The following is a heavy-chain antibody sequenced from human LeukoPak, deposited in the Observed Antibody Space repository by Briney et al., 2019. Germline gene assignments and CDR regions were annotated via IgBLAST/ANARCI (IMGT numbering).Heavy chain of an antibody. Sequence: PSETLSLTCAVYGESFSDYYWSWIRQSPEKGLEWIGEINHSGSPNYNPSLKSRATISVDTSKNQFSLKLSSVTAAGTAVYYCARVGYKYYYDSSGSYHPNFLDYWGQGTLATVSS. CDR3: ARVGYKYYYDSSGSYHPNFLDY. D-gene: IGHD3-22*01. CDR2: INHSGSP. CDR1: GESFSDYY. V-gene: IGHV4-34*01. J-gene: IGHJ4*02.